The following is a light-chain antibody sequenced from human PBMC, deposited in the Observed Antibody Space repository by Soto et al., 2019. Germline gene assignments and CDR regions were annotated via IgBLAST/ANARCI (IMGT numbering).Light chain of an antibody. CDR1: ESVSNSF. CDR2: GAS. CDR3: QQYGSSPWT. J-gene: IGKJ1*01. Sequence: EIVLTQSPGTLSLSPGERATLSCRASESVSNSFLAWYQQKLGQAPRLLIYGASTRPTGIPDRISGSGSGTDYTLIINRVEPEDFAVYYCQQYGSSPWTFGQGTQVEIK. V-gene: IGKV3-20*01.